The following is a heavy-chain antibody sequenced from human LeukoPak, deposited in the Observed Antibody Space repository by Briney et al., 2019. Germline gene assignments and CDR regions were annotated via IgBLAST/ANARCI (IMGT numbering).Heavy chain of an antibody. CDR2: IDPESGYT. CDR1: GYTFITSD. V-gene: IGHV1-8*01. CDR3: TRKLRLDEH. J-gene: IGHJ4*02. D-gene: IGHD1-7*01. Sequence: ASVKVSCKASGYTFITSDINWVQQASGQGLEWMGYIDPESGYTTYAQKFQGRVTMTRDTSTSTAYMELSSLTPDDTAIYYCTRKLRLDEHWGQGTLVAVSS.